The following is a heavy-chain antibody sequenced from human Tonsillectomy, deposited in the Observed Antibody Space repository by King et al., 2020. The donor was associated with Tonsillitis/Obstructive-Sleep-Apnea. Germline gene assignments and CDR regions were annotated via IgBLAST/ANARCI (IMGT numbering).Heavy chain of an antibody. CDR1: GFTFNDYY. V-gene: IGHV3-11*01. D-gene: IGHD3-22*01. CDR3: ARGYYYYRGGYSPEGFFDY. CDR2: ISSSGSTI. Sequence: VQLVESGGGLVKPGGSLRLSCAVSGFTFNDYYMSWIRQAPGKGLEWVSYISSSGSTIYYADSVKGRFIISRDTAKNSLYLQMNSLRAEDTAVYYCARGYYYYRGGYSPEGFFDYWGQGALVTISS. J-gene: IGHJ4*02.